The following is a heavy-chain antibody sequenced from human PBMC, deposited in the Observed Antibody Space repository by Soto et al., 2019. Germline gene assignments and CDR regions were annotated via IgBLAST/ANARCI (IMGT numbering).Heavy chain of an antibody. V-gene: IGHV3-23*01. D-gene: IGHD3-22*01. Sequence: GGSLRLSCAASGFTFSSYAMSWVRQAPGKGLEWVSAISGSGGSTYYADSVKGRFTISRDNSKNTLYLQMNSLRAEDTAVYYCAKGRRDSSGYYAGYWGQGTLVTVSS. CDR1: GFTFSSYA. CDR2: ISGSGGST. J-gene: IGHJ4*02. CDR3: AKGRRDSSGYYAGY.